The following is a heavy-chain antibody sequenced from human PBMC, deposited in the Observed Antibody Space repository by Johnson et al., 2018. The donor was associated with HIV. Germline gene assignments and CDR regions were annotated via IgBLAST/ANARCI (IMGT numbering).Heavy chain of an antibody. D-gene: IGHD6-19*01. CDR2: IKQDGSAS. CDR3: ARDLETSGWYQGTCDI. Sequence: VQLVESGGGLVQPGWSLRLSCAASGFTFSTYWMSWVRQAPGNGLEWVGSIKQDGSASYYVDSVKGRFTISRDNAKNSLILQMNSLRAEDTAVYYCARDLETSGWYQGTCDIWGQGTMVTVSS. J-gene: IGHJ3*02. CDR1: GFTFSTYW. V-gene: IGHV3-7*01.